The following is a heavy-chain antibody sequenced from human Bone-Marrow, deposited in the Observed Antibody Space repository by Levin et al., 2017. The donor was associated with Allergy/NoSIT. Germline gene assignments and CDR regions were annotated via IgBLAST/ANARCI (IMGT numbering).Heavy chain of an antibody. CDR3: ARDGIAMAGFYGMDA. D-gene: IGHD6-19*01. V-gene: IGHV3-7*01. CDR1: GFSFSSYW. Sequence: PGGSLRLSCAASGFSFSSYWMSWVRQAPGKGLEWVSNIKQDGSEEYSVDSVKGRFTISRDNAKNSLYLQMNSLRAEDTAVYYCARDGIAMAGFYGMDAWGQGTTVTVSS. CDR2: IKQDGSEE. J-gene: IGHJ6*02.